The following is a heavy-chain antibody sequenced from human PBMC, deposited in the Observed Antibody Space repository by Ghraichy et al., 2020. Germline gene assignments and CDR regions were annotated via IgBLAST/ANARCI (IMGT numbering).Heavy chain of an antibody. CDR2: IDWDDDK. D-gene: IGHD5-18*01. V-gene: IGHV2-70*11. CDR3: ARIWVEYSYGSVYYYGMDV. CDR1: GFSLSTSGMC. Sequence: QTLSLTCTFSGFSLSTSGMCVSWIRQPPGKALEWLARIDWDDDKYYSTSLKTRLTISKDTSKNQVVLTMTNMDPVDTATYYCARIWVEYSYGSVYYYGMDVWGQGTTVTVSS. J-gene: IGHJ6*02.